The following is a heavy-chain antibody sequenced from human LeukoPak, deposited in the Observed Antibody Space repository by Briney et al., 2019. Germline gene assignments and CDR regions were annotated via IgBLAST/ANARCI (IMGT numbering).Heavy chain of an antibody. V-gene: IGHV4-61*02. Sequence: SETLSLTCTVSGGSISSSSYYWSWIRQPAGKGLEWIGRIYTSGSTNYNPSLKSRVTISVDTSKNQFSLKLSSVTAADTAVYYCARVLLGAFDIWGQGTMVTVSS. CDR3: ARVLLGAFDI. CDR1: GGSISSSSYY. D-gene: IGHD2-21*02. CDR2: IYTSGST. J-gene: IGHJ3*02.